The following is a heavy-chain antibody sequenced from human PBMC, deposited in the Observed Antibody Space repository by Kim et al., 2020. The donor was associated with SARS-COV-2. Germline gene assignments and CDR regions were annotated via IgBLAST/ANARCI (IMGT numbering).Heavy chain of an antibody. D-gene: IGHD2-21*01. V-gene: IGHV3-7*01. Sequence: GGSLRLSCVVSGFTVSNYWMAWVRQAPGKGLEWVANIKPDGSEKNYVDSVKGRFTISRDNAKNSVYLQMNRLRGEYTAVYYCARDLWRDDYWCQGILVTVSS. CDR3: ARDLWRDDY. J-gene: IGHJ4*02. CDR2: IKPDGSEK. CDR1: GFTVSNYW.